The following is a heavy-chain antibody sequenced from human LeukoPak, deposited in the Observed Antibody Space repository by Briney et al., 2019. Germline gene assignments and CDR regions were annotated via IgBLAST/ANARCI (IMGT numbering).Heavy chain of an antibody. CDR3: ARFSRSGYYYGMDV. D-gene: IGHD3-3*01. J-gene: IGHJ6*02. CDR2: IYYSGST. V-gene: IGHV4-59*06. CDR1: GGSISSYY. Sequence: SETLSLTCTVSGGSISSYYWSWIRQHPGKGLEWIGYIYYSGSTYYNPSLKSRVTISVDTSKNQFSLKLSSVTAADTAVYYCARFSRSGYYYGMDVWGQGTTVTVSS.